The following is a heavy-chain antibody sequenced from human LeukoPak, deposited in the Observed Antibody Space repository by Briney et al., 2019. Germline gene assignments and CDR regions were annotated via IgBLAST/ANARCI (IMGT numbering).Heavy chain of an antibody. V-gene: IGHV3-33*06. Sequence: GGSLRLSCAASGFTFSSYGMHWVRQAPGKGLEWVAVIWYDGSNKYYADSVKGRFTISRDNSKNTLYLQMNSLRAEDTAVYYCAKGFSGLATFFDYWGQGTLVTVSS. CDR3: AKGFSGLATFFDY. CDR2: IWYDGSNK. J-gene: IGHJ4*02. D-gene: IGHD5-12*01. CDR1: GFTFSSYG.